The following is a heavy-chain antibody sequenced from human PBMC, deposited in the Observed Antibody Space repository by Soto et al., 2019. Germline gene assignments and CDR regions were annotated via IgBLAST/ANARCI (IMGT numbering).Heavy chain of an antibody. CDR3: AREQSGEIMTMTVAFDI. Sequence: QVQLVQPGAEVKKPGASVKVSCKASGYTFTSYAIHWVRQAPGQRLEWMGWINAGNGHTQYSQRFQGRVTITRYTSAYISYMAVSSLRSEETALYYCAREQSGEIMTMTVAFDIWGQVTMVTVSS. V-gene: IGHV1-3*01. J-gene: IGHJ3*02. D-gene: IGHD3-16*01. CDR2: INAGNGHT. CDR1: GYTFTSYA.